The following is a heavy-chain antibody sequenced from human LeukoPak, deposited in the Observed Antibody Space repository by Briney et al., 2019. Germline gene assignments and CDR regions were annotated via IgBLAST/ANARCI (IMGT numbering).Heavy chain of an antibody. D-gene: IGHD3-22*01. CDR2: IYNSGST. Sequence: SETLSLTCTVSGGSISSSSYYWGWIRQPPGKGLEWIGYIYNSGSTNYNPSLKSRVTVSVDTSKNQFSLKLSSVTAADTAVYYCARELSYYDGSVSWEYWFDPWGQGTLVTVSS. CDR1: GGSISSSSYY. CDR3: ARELSYYDGSVSWEYWFDP. J-gene: IGHJ5*02. V-gene: IGHV4-39*07.